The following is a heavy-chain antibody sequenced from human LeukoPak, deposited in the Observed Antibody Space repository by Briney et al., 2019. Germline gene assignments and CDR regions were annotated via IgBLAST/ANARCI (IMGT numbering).Heavy chain of an antibody. J-gene: IGHJ4*02. CDR3: ARGGIQVSGIDEFDY. CDR1: GSTFIDYD. Sequence: GGSLRLSCAASGSTFIDYDMHWVRQVIGKGLEWVSAIGIRGDTHYSGSVKGRFTISRENAESSFYLQMNSLRAEDTAVYYCARGGIQVSGIDEFDYWGQGTLVTVSS. V-gene: IGHV3-13*01. D-gene: IGHD6-19*01. CDR2: IGIRGDT.